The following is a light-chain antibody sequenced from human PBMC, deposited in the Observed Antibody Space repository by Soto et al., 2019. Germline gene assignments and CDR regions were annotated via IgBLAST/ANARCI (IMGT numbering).Light chain of an antibody. V-gene: IGLV2-14*01. CDR2: DVS. CDR3: SSYTSSSTNYV. Sequence: QSVLTQPASVSGSPGQSITISCTGTSSDVGGYNYASWYQQHPGKAPKLMIYDVSNRPSGVSNRFSGSKSGNTASLTISVLQAEDEADYYCSSYTSSSTNYVFGTGTKVTVL. CDR1: SSDVGGYNY. J-gene: IGLJ1*01.